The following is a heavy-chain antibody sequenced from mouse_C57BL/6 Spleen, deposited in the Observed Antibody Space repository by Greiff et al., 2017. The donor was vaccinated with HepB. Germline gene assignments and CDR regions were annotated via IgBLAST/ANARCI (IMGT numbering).Heavy chain of an antibody. CDR2: INPNNGGT. D-gene: IGHD1-1*01. Sequence: EVQLQQSGPELVKPGASVKISCKASGYTFTDYYMNWVKQSHGKSLEWIGDINPNNGGTSYNQKFKGKATLTVDKSSSTAYMELRSLTSEDSAVYYCAITTVGRGAMDYWGQGTSVTVSS. CDR3: AITTVGRGAMDY. V-gene: IGHV1-26*01. CDR1: GYTFTDYY. J-gene: IGHJ4*01.